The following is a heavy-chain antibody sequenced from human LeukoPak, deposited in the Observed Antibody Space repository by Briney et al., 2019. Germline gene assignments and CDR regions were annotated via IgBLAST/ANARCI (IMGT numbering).Heavy chain of an antibody. CDR2: IFYTGNT. CDR1: DGSISSSNYY. D-gene: IGHD1-14*01. Sequence: SETLSLTCTVSDGSISSSNYYWAWIRQPPGKGLEWIAYIFYTGNTYYNPSLKSRVTISIDTSKNQFSLRLNSVTATDTAVYYCARLNKPGWFDPWGQGTLVTVSS. J-gene: IGHJ5*02. V-gene: IGHV4-39*01. CDR3: ARLNKPGWFDP.